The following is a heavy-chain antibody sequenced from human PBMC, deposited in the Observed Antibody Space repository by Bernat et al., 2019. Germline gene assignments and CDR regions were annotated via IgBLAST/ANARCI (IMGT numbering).Heavy chain of an antibody. D-gene: IGHD5-24*01. CDR1: GFTFSSYA. J-gene: IGHJ6*02. Sequence: EVQLLESGGGLVQPGGSLRLSCAASGFTFSSYAMSWVRQAPGKGLEWVSAISGSGGSTYYADSVKGRFTISRDNSKNTLYLQMNSLRAEDTAVYYCAKDFPMKLQLGYYYYYGMDVWGQGTTVTVSS. CDR3: AKDFPMKLQLGYYYYYGMDV. CDR2: ISGSGGST. V-gene: IGHV3-23*01.